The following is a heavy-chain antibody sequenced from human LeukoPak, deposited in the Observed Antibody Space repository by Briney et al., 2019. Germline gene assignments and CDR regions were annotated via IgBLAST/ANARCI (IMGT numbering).Heavy chain of an antibody. CDR2: ISGRGDST. CDR1: GFTFSSYA. D-gene: IGHD6-13*01. CDR3: AKGAGYSSNWNFDY. Sequence: GGSLRLSCAASGFTFSSYAMSWVRQAPGKGLEWVSTISGRGDSTYYADSVKGRFTISRDNSKNTLYLQMNSLSLEDTAGYYCAKGAGYSSNWNFDYWGQGTLVTVSS. J-gene: IGHJ4*02. V-gene: IGHV3-23*01.